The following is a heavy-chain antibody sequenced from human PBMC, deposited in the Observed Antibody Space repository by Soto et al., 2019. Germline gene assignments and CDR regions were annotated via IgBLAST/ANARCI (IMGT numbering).Heavy chain of an antibody. Sequence: QVQLVESGGGLVKPGGSLRLSCAASGFTFSDYYMSWIRQDPGKWLEWVSYISSSASTIYYADSVKGRFTISRDTAKNSLYLQMNSLRAEDTAVYYCARAYCSDGSCYRAADYWGQGTLVTVSS. CDR1: GFTFSDYY. V-gene: IGHV3-11*01. D-gene: IGHD2-15*01. CDR3: ARAYCSDGSCYRAADY. J-gene: IGHJ4*02. CDR2: ISSSASTI.